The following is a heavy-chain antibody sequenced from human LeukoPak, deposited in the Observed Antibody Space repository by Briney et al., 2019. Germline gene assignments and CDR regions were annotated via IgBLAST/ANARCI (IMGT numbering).Heavy chain of an antibody. J-gene: IGHJ4*02. CDR1: GFTVITND. CDR2: LYSDGNT. D-gene: IGHD1-14*01. V-gene: IGHV3-53*01. Sequence: GGSLRLSCTASGFTVITNDMTWVRQAPGKGLEWVSVLYSDGNTKYADSVQGRFTTSRDNSKNTLYLEMNSLSPDDTAVYYCARGVEPLAANTLAYWGQGTLVTVSS. CDR3: ARGVEPLAANTLAY.